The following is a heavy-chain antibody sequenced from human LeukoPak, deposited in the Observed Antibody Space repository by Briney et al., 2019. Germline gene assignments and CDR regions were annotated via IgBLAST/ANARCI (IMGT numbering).Heavy chain of an antibody. CDR2: INSDGSST. J-gene: IGHJ4*02. CDR3: ARELGAPDY. D-gene: IGHD3-16*01. V-gene: IGHV3-74*01. Sequence: GGSLRLSCAASGFTFSSYAMSWVRQAPGKGLVWVSRINSDGSSTIYADSVKGRFTISRDNAKNTLYLQMNSLRVEDTAVYYCARELGAPDYWGQGTLVTVSS. CDR1: GFTFSSYA.